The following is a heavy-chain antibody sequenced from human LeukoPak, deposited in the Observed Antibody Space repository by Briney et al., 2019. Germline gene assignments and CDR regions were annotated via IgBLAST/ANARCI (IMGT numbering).Heavy chain of an antibody. Sequence: SLRLSCAAPGFNFERYAIDWVRQAPGKGLEWVSGISWNSANVAYADSVKGRFNISRDNTKSSLYLQMNSLTAEDTAFYYCAYRNCIARSCHAFDTWGQGPLVTVSS. CDR3: AYRNCIARSCHAFDT. J-gene: IGHJ4*02. D-gene: IGHD2-15*01. CDR2: ISWNSANV. V-gene: IGHV3-9*01. CDR1: GFNFERYA.